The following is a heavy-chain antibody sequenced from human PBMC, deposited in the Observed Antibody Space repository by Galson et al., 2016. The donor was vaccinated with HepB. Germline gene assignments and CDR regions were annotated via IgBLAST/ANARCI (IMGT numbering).Heavy chain of an antibody. CDR2: ITGGAGTT. CDR3: ARAAGEVMGSYYFDY. CDR1: DFSFRSYA. Sequence: SLRLSCAASDFSFRSYAMAWVRQAPGKGLEWVSTITGGAGTTFYADSVKGRFSISRDNSKNTLHLQITGLRAEDTAVYYCARAAGEVMGSYYFDYWGQGTLVTVSS. J-gene: IGHJ4*02. V-gene: IGHV3-23*01. D-gene: IGHD3-16*01.